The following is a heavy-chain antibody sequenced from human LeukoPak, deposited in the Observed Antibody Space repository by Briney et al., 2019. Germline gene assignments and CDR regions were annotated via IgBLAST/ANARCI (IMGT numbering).Heavy chain of an antibody. CDR3: ARREGIMITFGGVIAEYYFDY. D-gene: IGHD3-16*02. Sequence: PSETLSLTCTVSGGSISSSSYHWGWIRQPPGKGLEWIGNMHRTGSTYYNPSLKSRVTLSVDMSKNQFSLKLSSVTAADTAVYYCARREGIMITFGGVIAEYYFDYWGQGTLVTVSS. CDR1: GGSISSSSYH. CDR2: MHRTGST. J-gene: IGHJ4*02. V-gene: IGHV4-39*07.